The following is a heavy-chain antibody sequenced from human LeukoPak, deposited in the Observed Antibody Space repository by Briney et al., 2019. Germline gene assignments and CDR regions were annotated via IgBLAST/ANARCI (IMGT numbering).Heavy chain of an antibody. V-gene: IGHV4-38-2*02. CDR3: ARATTVTTRWFDP. Sequence: SETLSLTCTLSGYSVSSDYYWGWIRHPPGKGPEWIGSIYHDGNTYYNPSLKSRVTISVDTSKNQFSLKLTSMTAADTAVYCGARATTVTTRWFDPWGQGTLVTVSS. J-gene: IGHJ5*02. D-gene: IGHD4-11*01. CDR1: GYSVSSDYY. CDR2: IYHDGNT.